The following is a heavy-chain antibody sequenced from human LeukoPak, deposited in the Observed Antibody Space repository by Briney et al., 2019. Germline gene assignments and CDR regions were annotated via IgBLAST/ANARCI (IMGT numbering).Heavy chain of an antibody. Sequence: SETLSLTCAVYGGSFSGYYWGWIRQPPGKGLEWIGEINHSGSTNYNPSLKGRVTISVDTSKNQFSLKLSSVTAADTAVYYCARRSTYYYGSGSYQTTPYNWFDPWGQGTLVTVSS. CDR2: INHSGST. CDR3: ARRSTYYYGSGSYQTTPYNWFDP. J-gene: IGHJ5*02. CDR1: GGSFSGYY. V-gene: IGHV4-34*01. D-gene: IGHD3-10*01.